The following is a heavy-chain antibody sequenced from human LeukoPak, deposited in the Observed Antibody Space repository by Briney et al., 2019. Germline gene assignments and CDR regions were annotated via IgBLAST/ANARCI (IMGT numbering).Heavy chain of an antibody. D-gene: IGHD5-12*01. V-gene: IGHV3-7*04. CDR3: ARALGIFERGYSGYSYYYYGMDV. J-gene: IGHJ6*02. CDR1: GFLFSNSW. CDR2: INQDGSAK. Sequence: GGSLRLSCADSGFLFSNSWMAWIRQAPGRGLEWLANINQDGSAKTCVDSVKGRFTISRDNAKNSLYLQMNSLRAEDTAVYYCARALGIFERGYSGYSYYYYGMDVWGQGTTVTVSS.